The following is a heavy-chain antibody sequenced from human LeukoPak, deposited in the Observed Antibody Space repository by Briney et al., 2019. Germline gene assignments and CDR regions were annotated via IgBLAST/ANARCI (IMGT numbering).Heavy chain of an antibody. CDR1: GFTFSSYA. Sequence: PGGSLRLSCAASGFTFSSYAMHWVRQAPGKGLEWVAVISYDGSNKYYADSVKGRFTISRDNSKNTLYLQMNSPRAEDTAVYYCAREGDSSGNYYYYYGMDVWGQGTTVTVSS. CDR3: AREGDSSGNYYYYYGMDV. V-gene: IGHV3-30-3*01. J-gene: IGHJ6*02. CDR2: ISYDGSNK. D-gene: IGHD6-19*01.